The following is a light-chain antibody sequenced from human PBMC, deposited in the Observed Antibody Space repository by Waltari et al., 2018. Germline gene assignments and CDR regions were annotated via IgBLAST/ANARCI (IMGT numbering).Light chain of an antibody. CDR2: DGN. J-gene: IGLJ2*01. CDR1: SSDLGSYNL. CDR3: CSYAGSSTFL. Sequence: QSALTQPASVSGSPGQSITISCTGTSSDLGSYNLVSWYQQHPGKAPKLLIYDGNKRHSGVSNRFSGSNSGNTASLTISGLQAEDEADYYCCSYAGSSTFLFGGGTKVTVL. V-gene: IGLV2-23*03.